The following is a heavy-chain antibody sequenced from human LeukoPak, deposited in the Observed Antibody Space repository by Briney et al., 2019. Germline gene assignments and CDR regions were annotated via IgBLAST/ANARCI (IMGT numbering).Heavy chain of an antibody. D-gene: IGHD6-6*01. V-gene: IGHV3-33*01. Sequence: GGSLRLSCAASGFTFSSYGMHWVRQAPGKGLEWVAVIWYDGSNKYYADSVKGRFTISRDNSKNTLYLQMNSLRAEDTAVYYCARGRTINLSSSSAYFDYWGQGTLVTVSS. CDR3: ARGRTINLSSSSAYFDY. J-gene: IGHJ4*02. CDR1: GFTFSSYG. CDR2: IWYDGSNK.